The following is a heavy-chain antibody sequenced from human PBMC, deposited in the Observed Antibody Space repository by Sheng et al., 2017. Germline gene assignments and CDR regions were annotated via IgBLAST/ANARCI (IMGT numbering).Heavy chain of an antibody. CDR2: IRYDGSNK. V-gene: IGHV3-30*02. D-gene: IGHD3-3*01. CDR1: GFTFSSYG. Sequence: QVQLVESGGGVVQPGGSLRLSCAASGFTFSSYGMHWVRQAPGKGLEWVAFIRYDGSNKYYADSVKGRFTISRDNSKNTLYLQMNSLRAEDTAVYYCAGGLRFLEWPPGAFDIWGQGTMVTVSS. CDR3: AGGLRFLEWPPGAFDI. J-gene: IGHJ3*02.